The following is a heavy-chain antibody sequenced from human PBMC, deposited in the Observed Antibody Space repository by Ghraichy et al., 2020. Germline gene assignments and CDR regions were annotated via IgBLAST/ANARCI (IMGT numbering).Heavy chain of an antibody. J-gene: IGHJ4*02. Sequence: GGSLRLSCAASGFTFSSYWMSWVRQAPGKGLEWVANIKQDGSEKYYVDSVKGRFTISRDNAKNSLYLQMNSLRAEDTAVYYCAREGNYDSSGYYHYYFDYWGQGTLVTVSS. D-gene: IGHD3-22*01. CDR1: GFTFSSYW. CDR2: IKQDGSEK. V-gene: IGHV3-7*01. CDR3: AREGNYDSSGYYHYYFDY.